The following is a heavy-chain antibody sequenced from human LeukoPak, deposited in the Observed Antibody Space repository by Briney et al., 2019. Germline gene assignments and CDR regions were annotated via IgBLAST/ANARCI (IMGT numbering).Heavy chain of an antibody. V-gene: IGHV3-30*02. Sequence: QPGGSLRLSCAASGFTFSSYGMHWVRQAPGKGLEWVAFIRYDGSNKYYADSVKGRFTISRDNSKNTLYLQMNSLRAEDTAVYYCARSKYDSSGYYYDYWGQGTLVTVSS. CDR2: IRYDGSNK. J-gene: IGHJ4*02. CDR1: GFTFSSYG. CDR3: ARSKYDSSGYYYDY. D-gene: IGHD3-22*01.